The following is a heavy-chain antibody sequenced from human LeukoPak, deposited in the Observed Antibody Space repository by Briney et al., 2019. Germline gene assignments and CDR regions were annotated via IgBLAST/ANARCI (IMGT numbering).Heavy chain of an antibody. J-gene: IGHJ4*02. CDR2: MKYDGSEK. D-gene: IGHD6-13*01. CDR3: ARDIEAAGLFLDY. CDR1: GFTFSSYW. V-gene: IGHV3-7*01. Sequence: GGSLRLSCAASGFTFSSYWMSWVRQAPGKGLEWVANMKYDGSEKYYVDSVKGRFTISRDNAKNSLYLQMNSLRAEDTAVHYCARDIEAAGLFLDYWGQGTLVTVSS.